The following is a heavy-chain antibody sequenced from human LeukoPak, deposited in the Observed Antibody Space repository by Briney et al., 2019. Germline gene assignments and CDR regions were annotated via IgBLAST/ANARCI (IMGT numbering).Heavy chain of an antibody. V-gene: IGHV1-2*02. J-gene: IGHJ5*01. CDR2: INSNSGGT. CDR1: GYTFTGYF. Sequence: ASVKVSCKTSGYTFTGYFMHWVRQAPGQGLEWLGFINSNSGGTNYAQKFQGRVTMTRDTSISTPYMELSSLASDDTAVYYCAGGNYDSRSERFDSWGQGTLATVSS. CDR3: AGGNYDSRSERFDS. D-gene: IGHD3-22*01.